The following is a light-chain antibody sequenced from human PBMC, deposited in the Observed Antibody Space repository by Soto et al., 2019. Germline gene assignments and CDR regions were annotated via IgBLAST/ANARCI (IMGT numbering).Light chain of an antibody. J-gene: IGKJ2*01. CDR2: GAS. CDR3: HQYGTLPYD. V-gene: IGKV3-20*01. CDR1: QRVSSNY. Sequence: IALTQSPGTLSLSPGERATLSCRASQRVSSNYVAWYQHKPGQAPRLLIHGASIRATGIPDRFSGSGSGTDFTLTISRLEPEDFAVYYCHQYGTLPYDFGQGTKLQIK.